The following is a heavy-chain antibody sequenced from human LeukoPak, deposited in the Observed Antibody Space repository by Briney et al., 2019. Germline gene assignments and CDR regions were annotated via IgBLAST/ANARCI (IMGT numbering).Heavy chain of an antibody. CDR2: IWYDGSNK. J-gene: IGHJ4*02. CDR3: ARDGITMFRGVLDY. D-gene: IGHD3-10*01. CDR1: GFTFSSNG. V-gene: IGHV3-33*01. Sequence: GGSLRLSCAASGFTFSSNGMHWVRQAPGKGLEWVAVIWYDGSNKYYADSVKGRFTISRDNSKNTLYLQMNSLRAEDTAVYYCARDGITMFRGVLDYWGQGTLVTVSS.